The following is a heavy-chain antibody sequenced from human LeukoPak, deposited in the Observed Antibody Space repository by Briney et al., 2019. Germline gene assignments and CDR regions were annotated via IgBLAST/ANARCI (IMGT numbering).Heavy chain of an antibody. CDR2: IYSGGGT. CDR1: GFIVSSNY. Sequence: PGGSLRLSCAASGFIVSSNYMSWVRQAPGKGLEWVSVIYSGGGTYYADSVKGRFTISRDNSKNTLYLQMNSLGAEDTAVYYCARTSADYGEVLFDYWGQGTLVTVSS. V-gene: IGHV3-53*01. J-gene: IGHJ4*02. CDR3: ARTSADYGEVLFDY. D-gene: IGHD4/OR15-4a*01.